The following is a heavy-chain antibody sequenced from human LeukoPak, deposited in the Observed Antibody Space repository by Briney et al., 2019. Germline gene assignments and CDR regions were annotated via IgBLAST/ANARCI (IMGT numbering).Heavy chain of an antibody. CDR1: GFTFSSYS. CDR2: ISSSSSTI. V-gene: IGHV3-48*02. J-gene: IGHJ4*02. D-gene: IGHD6-13*01. Sequence: GGSLRLSCAASGFTFSSYSINWVRQAPGKGLEWVSYISSSSSTIYYADSVKGRFTISRDNAKNSLYLQMNSLRDEDTAVYYCARGPMYGSRFAGDYWGQGTLVTVSS. CDR3: ARGPMYGSRFAGDY.